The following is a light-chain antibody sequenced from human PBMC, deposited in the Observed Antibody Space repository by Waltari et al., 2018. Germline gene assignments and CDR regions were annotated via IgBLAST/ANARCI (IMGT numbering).Light chain of an antibody. CDR3: QQYYPMYT. Sequence: AIRMTQSPSSLSASTGDRVTITCRASQGISSYLAWYQQKPGKAPKLLIYAASTLQSGVPSRFSGSGSGTDFTLTISCLQSEDFATYYCQQYYPMYTFCQGTKLEIK. CDR2: AAS. J-gene: IGKJ2*01. CDR1: QGISSY. V-gene: IGKV1-8*01.